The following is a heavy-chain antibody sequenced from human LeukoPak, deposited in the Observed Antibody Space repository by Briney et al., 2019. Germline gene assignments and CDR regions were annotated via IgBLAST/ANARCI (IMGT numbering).Heavy chain of an antibody. J-gene: IGHJ6*02. V-gene: IGHV3-43*02. CDR3: AEGFSVLASSHYCYYYGMDV. CDR2: ISADGGST. CDR1: GFTFDDYA. D-gene: IGHD3-3*01. Sequence: PGGSLRLSCAASGFTFDDYAMHWVRRAPGKGLEWVSLISADGGSTYYADSVKGRFTISRDDSKNSLYLQMNNLRTDDTALYFCAEGFSVLASSHYCYYYGMDVWGQGTTVTVSS.